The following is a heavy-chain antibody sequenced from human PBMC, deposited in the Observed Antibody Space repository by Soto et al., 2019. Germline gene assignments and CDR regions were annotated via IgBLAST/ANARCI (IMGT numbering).Heavy chain of an antibody. CDR1: GGSISSSNW. CDR2: IYHSGST. V-gene: IGHV4-4*02. CDR3: ARCPPRVVVTRNWFDP. Sequence: SETLSLTCAVSGGSISSSNWWSWVRQPPGKGLEWIGEIYHSGSTNYNPSLKSRVTISVDKSKNQFSLKLSSVTAADTAVYYCARCPPRVVVTRNWFDPWGQGTLVTVSS. J-gene: IGHJ5*02. D-gene: IGHD2-21*02.